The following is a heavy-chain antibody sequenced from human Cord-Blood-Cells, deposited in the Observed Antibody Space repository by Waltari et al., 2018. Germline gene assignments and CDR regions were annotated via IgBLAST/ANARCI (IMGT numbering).Heavy chain of an antibody. D-gene: IGHD5-18*01. V-gene: IGHV3-33*01. J-gene: IGHJ4*02. Sequence: QVQLVESGGGVVQPGRSLRLSCAASGFTFSSYGMHWVRQAPGKGLEVVAIIGDYGSNKYYAYSVKCRFTISRDKSKNTLYLQMNSLRAEDTAVYYCARSGYSYGTGDYWGQGTLVTVSS. CDR2: IGDYGSNK. CDR3: ARSGYSYGTGDY. CDR1: GFTFSSYG.